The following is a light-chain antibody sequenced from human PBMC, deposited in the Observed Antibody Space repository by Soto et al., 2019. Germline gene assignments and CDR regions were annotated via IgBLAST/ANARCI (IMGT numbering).Light chain of an antibody. J-gene: IGKJ4*01. CDR3: QQYNNWHPLT. CDR2: DAS. Sequence: SLTVSPGGTVTLTCGSSTGAVTSGHYPYWFQQKPGQAPRLLIYDASTRATGIPARFSGSGSGTEFTLTISSLQSKDFAVYYCQQYNNWHPLTFGGGTKVDIK. V-gene: IGKV3D-15*01. CDR1: TGAVTS.